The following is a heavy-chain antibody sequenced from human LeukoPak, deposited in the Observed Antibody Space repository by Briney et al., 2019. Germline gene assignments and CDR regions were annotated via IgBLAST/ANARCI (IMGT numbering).Heavy chain of an antibody. CDR3: GTHRYSSGWYGWPDFDY. V-gene: IGHV3-30*03. D-gene: IGHD6-19*01. CDR2: ISYDGSNK. Sequence: GGSLRLSCAASGFTFSSYYMHWVRQAPGKGLEWVAVISYDGSNKYYADSVKGRFTISRDNSKNTLYLQMNSLRAEDTAVYYCGTHRYSSGWYGWPDFDYWGQGTLVTVSS. CDR1: GFTFSSYY. J-gene: IGHJ4*02.